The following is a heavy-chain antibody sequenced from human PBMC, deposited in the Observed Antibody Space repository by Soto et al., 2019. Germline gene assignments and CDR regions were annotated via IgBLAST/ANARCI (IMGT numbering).Heavy chain of an antibody. CDR1: AGTISSYV. V-gene: IGHV1-69*13. CDR2: IIPIFGTA. Sequence: VKVSCTAAAGTISSYVIICVRTATAQGLEWMGGIIPIFGTANYAQKFQGTVTTTADESTSTAYMELSSLRSEDTAVYYCARLVGIAVASPGYWGQGTLVTFSS. J-gene: IGHJ4*02. CDR3: ARLVGIAVASPGY. D-gene: IGHD6-19*01.